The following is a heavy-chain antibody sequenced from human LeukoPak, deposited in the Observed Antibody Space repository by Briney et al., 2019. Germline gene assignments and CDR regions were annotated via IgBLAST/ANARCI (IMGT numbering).Heavy chain of an antibody. CDR2: IKQDGSEK. D-gene: IGHD6-19*01. CDR3: ARARGGWYVEDYFDY. J-gene: IGHJ4*02. Sequence: AGGSLRLSCAASGFTFSSYWMSWVRQAPGKGLGWVANIKQDGSEKYYVDSVKGRFTISRDNAKNSLYLQMNSLRAEDTAVYYCARARGGWYVEDYFDYWGQGTLVTVSS. CDR1: GFTFSSYW. V-gene: IGHV3-7*01.